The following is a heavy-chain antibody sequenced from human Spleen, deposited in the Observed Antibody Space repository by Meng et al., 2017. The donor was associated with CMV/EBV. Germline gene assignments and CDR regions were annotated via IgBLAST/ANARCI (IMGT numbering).Heavy chain of an antibody. J-gene: IGHJ3*02. CDR3: ARALGHDTFDI. CDR2: TNSDGSST. V-gene: IGHV3-74*01. Sequence: SFAASGFTFSSYWMHWVRQAPGKGLVWVSRTNSDGSSTSYADSVKGRFTISRDNAKNTLYMQMNSLRAEDTALYYCARALGHDTFDIWGQGTMVTVSS. CDR1: GFTFSSYW. D-gene: IGHD1/OR15-1a*01.